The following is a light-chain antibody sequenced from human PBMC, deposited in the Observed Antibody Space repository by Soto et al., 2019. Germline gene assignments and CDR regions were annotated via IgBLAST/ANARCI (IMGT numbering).Light chain of an antibody. J-gene: IGLJ1*01. CDR1: SSDVGGYNC. CDR3: SSFAGSNNYV. CDR2: EVT. Sequence: QSVLTQPPSASGSPGQSVTISCTGTSSDVGGYNCVSWYQQHPGKAPNLMIYEVTKRPSGVPDRFSGSKSGNTASLTVSGLQAEDEAEYYCSSFAGSNNYVFGTGTKLTVL. V-gene: IGLV2-8*01.